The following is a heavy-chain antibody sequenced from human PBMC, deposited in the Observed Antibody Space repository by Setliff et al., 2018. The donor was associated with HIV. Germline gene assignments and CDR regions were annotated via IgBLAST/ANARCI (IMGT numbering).Heavy chain of an antibody. Sequence: PGGSLRLSCAASGFSFTDYGMTWVRQAPGKGLEWVSGIRDSGVSVYYADSVMGRFTISRDNSKNTLYLHMTGLRADDTAIYYCAKDLGTYSSGRALDSWGQGALVTVSS. CDR1: GFSFTDYG. D-gene: IGHD6-19*01. J-gene: IGHJ4*02. CDR2: IRDSGVSV. V-gene: IGHV3-23*01. CDR3: AKDLGTYSSGRALDS.